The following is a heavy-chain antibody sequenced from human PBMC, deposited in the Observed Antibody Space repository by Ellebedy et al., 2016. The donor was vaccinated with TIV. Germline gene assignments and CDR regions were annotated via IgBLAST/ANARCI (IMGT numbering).Heavy chain of an antibody. D-gene: IGHD2-2*01. V-gene: IGHV1-69*06. CDR1: GGTFSGYG. CDR2: IIPIFGTA. CDR3: AAAAIRPARLYYYYGMDV. Sequence: ASVKVSCKASGGTFSGYGISWVRQAPGQGLEWMGGIIPIFGTANYAQKFQGRVTITADKSTSTAYMELSSLRSEDTAVYYSAAAAIRPARLYYYYGMDVWGQGTTVTVSS. J-gene: IGHJ6*02.